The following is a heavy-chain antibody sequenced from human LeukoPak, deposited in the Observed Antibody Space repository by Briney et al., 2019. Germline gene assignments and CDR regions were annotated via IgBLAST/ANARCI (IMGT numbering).Heavy chain of an antibody. J-gene: IGHJ2*01. CDR2: INHSGST. V-gene: IGHV4-34*01. D-gene: IGHD6-6*01. CDR3: ARGGQRGKIKGSGPSGWYFDL. CDR1: GGSFSDYY. Sequence: SETLSLTCAVYGGSFSDYYWNWIRQPPGKGLEWIGEINHSGSTNSNPSLKSRVNIAVDTSKNQFSLKLSSVTAADTAVYYCARGGQRGKIKGSGPSGWYFDLWVRGTLVTVSS.